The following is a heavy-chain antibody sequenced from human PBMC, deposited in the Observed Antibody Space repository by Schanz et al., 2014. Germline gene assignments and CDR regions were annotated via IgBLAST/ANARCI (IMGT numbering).Heavy chain of an antibody. D-gene: IGHD4-17*01. CDR3: ARDRGHGDLPGDI. CDR2: ISSSSSYI. V-gene: IGHV3-21*04. CDR1: GFTFSSYS. J-gene: IGHJ3*02. Sequence: EVQLVESGGGLVKPGGSLRLSCAASGFTFSSYSMNWVRQAPGKGLEWVSSISSSSSYIYYADSVKGRFTISRDNAKNTLYLQMNSLRAEDTAVYYCARDRGHGDLPGDIWGQGTMXTVSS.